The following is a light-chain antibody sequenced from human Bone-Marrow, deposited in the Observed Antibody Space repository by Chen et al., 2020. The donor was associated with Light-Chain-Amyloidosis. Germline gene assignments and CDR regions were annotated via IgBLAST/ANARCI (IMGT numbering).Light chain of an antibody. Sequence: SYELTQPPPVSVSPGQTARITCSGDDLPTKYAYWYQQKPGQAPVLVIHRDTERPSGISERFSGSISGTTATLTISGVQAEDEADYHWQSADSSGTYEVIFGGGTKLTVL. CDR3: QSADSSGTYEVI. CDR2: RDT. J-gene: IGLJ2*01. V-gene: IGLV3-25*03. CDR1: DLPTKY.